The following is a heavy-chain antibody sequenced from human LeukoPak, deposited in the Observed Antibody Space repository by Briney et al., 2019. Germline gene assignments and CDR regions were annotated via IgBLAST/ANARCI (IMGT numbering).Heavy chain of an antibody. D-gene: IGHD5-24*01. Sequence: GASVKVSCKAPGGTFSTYGITWVRQAPGQGPEWMGRIIPFLDMANYAQKFQGRVTITADKSTRTAYMELSSLRSEDTAVYYCARDGGWLQTQNHYYYHGMDVWGQGTTVTVSS. V-gene: IGHV1-69*04. CDR1: GGTFSTYG. CDR3: ARDGGWLQTQNHYYYHGMDV. CDR2: IIPFLDMA. J-gene: IGHJ6*02.